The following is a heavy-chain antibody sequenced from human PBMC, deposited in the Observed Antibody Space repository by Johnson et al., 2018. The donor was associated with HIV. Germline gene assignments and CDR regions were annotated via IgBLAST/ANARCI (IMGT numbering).Heavy chain of an antibody. CDR1: RFTFSTYG. CDR3: AKLGLVLAGPLPHAFDI. J-gene: IGHJ3*02. V-gene: IGHV3-30*18. D-gene: IGHD6-19*01. CDR2: IWYDGREK. Sequence: QVQLVESGGGVVQPGRSLRLSCAASRFTFSTYGMHWVRQAPGKGLEWVALIWYDGREKDYADSVKGRFTIPRDNSKGTLYLQMDGLRPEDTAMYYCAKLGLVLAGPLPHAFDIWGQGTLVTVSS.